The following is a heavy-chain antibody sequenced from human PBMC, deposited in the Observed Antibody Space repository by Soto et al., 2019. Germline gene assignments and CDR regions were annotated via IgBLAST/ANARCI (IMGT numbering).Heavy chain of an antibody. J-gene: IGHJ6*02. CDR2: ISYDGSNK. CDR1: GFTFSSYG. Sequence: PGGSLRLSCAASGFTFSSYGMHWVRQAPGKGLEWVAVISYDGSNKYYADSVKGRFTISRDNSKNTLYLQMNSLRAEDTAVYYCAKVQWELPPYYGMDVWGQGTTVTVSS. D-gene: IGHD1-26*01. CDR3: AKVQWELPPYYGMDV. V-gene: IGHV3-30*18.